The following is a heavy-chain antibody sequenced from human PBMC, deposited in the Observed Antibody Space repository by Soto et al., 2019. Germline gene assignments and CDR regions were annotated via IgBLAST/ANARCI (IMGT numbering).Heavy chain of an antibody. D-gene: IGHD3-10*01. CDR3: EHRRSTSGGAFDI. J-gene: IGHJ3*02. Sequence: QITLKASGPTLVKPTQTLTLTCTFSGFSLSTSGVGLGWIRQPPGKALEWLALIYWDDDKPYSPSLNSRLTITQDPYKNQVVLTMTNMDHVDTATYYCEHRRSTSGGAFDIWGQGTMVTVSS. CDR1: GFSLSTSGVG. CDR2: IYWDDDK. V-gene: IGHV2-5*02.